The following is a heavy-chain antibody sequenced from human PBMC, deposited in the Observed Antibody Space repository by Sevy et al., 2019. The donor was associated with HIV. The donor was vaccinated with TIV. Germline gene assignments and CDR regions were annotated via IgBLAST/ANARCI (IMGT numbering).Heavy chain of an antibody. D-gene: IGHD2-15*01. CDR2: IIPIFGTA. CDR1: GGTFSSYA. J-gene: IGHJ6*02. Sequence: ASVKVSCKASGGTFSSYAISWVRQAPGQGLEWMEGIIPIFGTANYAQKFQGRVTITADESTSTAYMELSSLRSEDTAVYYCARTRYCSGGSCYSPLSFYYYYYGMDVWGQGTTVTVSS. CDR3: ARTRYCSGGSCYSPLSFYYYYYGMDV. V-gene: IGHV1-69*13.